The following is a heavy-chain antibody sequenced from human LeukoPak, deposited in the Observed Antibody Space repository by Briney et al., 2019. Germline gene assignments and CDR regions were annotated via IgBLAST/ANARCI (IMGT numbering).Heavy chain of an antibody. J-gene: IGHJ4*02. Sequence: GGSLTLSCPASGFTFGSYSLNWVRPAPGKGLEGVSYISSSSSTIYYADSVKGRFTISRDNAKNSLYLQMNSLRAEDTAVYYCARETPANFIVVVPAAVDYWGQGTLVTVSS. CDR3: ARETPANFIVVVPAAVDY. V-gene: IGHV3-48*01. CDR1: GFTFGSYS. D-gene: IGHD2-2*01. CDR2: ISSSSSTI.